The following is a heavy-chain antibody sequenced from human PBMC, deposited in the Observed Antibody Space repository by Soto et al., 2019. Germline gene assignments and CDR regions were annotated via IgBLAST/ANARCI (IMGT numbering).Heavy chain of an antibody. V-gene: IGHV3-7*03. J-gene: IGHJ6*02. D-gene: IGHD6-19*01. CDR3: SRDDDTSGRSGVDHFSYFYGMDV. CDR2: INQDAHET. CDR1: GFTFSAYG. Sequence: PGGSLRLSCAASGFTFSAYGISWVRQAPWRGLEWVANINQDAHETNYVDSLRGRVTISRDNAHNSLYLQMSSLRVEDTAVHYFSRDDDTSGRSGVDHFSYFYGMDVWGQGTTVTVSS.